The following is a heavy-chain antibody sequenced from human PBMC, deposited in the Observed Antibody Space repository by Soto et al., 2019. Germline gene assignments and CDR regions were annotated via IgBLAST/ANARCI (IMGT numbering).Heavy chain of an antibody. D-gene: IGHD6-13*01. V-gene: IGHV3-49*04. Sequence: PGGSLRLSCSASGFVFGDYAVTWVRQAPGKGLEWVGVVRRETYGGSTEYAASVKGRFRISRDDSASISYLQMTNLKTEDTAVVYCTRGRGTSGWYADYWGKGIRVTVSS. CDR3: TRGRGTSGWYADY. J-gene: IGHJ4*02. CDR2: VRRETYGGST. CDR1: GFVFGDYA.